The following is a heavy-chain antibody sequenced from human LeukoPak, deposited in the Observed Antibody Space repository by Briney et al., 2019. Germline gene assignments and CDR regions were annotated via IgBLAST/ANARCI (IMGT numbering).Heavy chain of an antibody. Sequence: ASVKVSCKASGYTFTGYYMHWVRQAPGQGLEWMGWINPNSGGTNYAQKFQGWVTMTRDTSISTAYMELSSLRSEDTAVYYCARARRGIAAAGSPGWFDPWGQGALVTVSS. CDR3: ARARRGIAAAGSPGWFDP. J-gene: IGHJ5*02. CDR1: GYTFTGYY. CDR2: INPNSGGT. V-gene: IGHV1-2*04. D-gene: IGHD6-13*01.